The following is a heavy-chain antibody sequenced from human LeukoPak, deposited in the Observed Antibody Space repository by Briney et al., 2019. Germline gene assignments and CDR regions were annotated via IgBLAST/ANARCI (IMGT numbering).Heavy chain of an antibody. CDR1: GGSISSYY. Sequence: PSETLSLTCTVSGGSISSYYWSWIRQPPGKGLEWIGYIYYSGSTNYNPSLKSRVTISVDTSKNQFSLKLSSVTAADTAVYYCARAARGSGSWARSLSEYYFDYWGQGTLVTVSS. CDR2: IYYSGST. D-gene: IGHD3-10*01. J-gene: IGHJ4*02. CDR3: ARAARGSGSWARSLSEYYFDY. V-gene: IGHV4-59*08.